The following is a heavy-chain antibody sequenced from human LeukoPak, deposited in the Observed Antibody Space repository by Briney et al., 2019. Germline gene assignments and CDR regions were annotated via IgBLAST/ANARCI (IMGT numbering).Heavy chain of an antibody. CDR1: GYTFTSYY. Sequence: ASVKVSCKASGYTFTSYYMHWVRQAPGQGLEWVATINPKDGSTDFAENFRGRVTLTRDTSTTTLYMDLHSLESADTAVYYCATDRGCTTSSCYRTGLRWFDPWGQGTLVIVSS. V-gene: IGHV1-46*01. CDR3: ATDRGCTTSSCYRTGLRWFDP. J-gene: IGHJ5*02. CDR2: INPKDGST. D-gene: IGHD2-2*01.